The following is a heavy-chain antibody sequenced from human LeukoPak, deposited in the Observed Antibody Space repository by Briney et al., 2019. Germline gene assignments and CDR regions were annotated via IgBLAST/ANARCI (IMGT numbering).Heavy chain of an antibody. Sequence: GGSLRLSCAASGFTFSSYWMSWVRQAPGKGLEWVANIKQDGSEKYYVDSVKGRFTISRDNAKNSLYLQMNSLRAEDTAVYYCAREGISSSWYGKAYNWFDPWGQGTLVTVSS. CDR2: IKQDGSEK. J-gene: IGHJ5*02. V-gene: IGHV3-7*01. CDR1: GFTFSSYW. D-gene: IGHD6-13*01. CDR3: AREGISSSWYGKAYNWFDP.